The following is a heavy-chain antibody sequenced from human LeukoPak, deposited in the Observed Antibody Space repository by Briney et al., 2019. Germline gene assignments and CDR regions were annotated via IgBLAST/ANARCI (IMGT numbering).Heavy chain of an antibody. J-gene: IGHJ4*02. V-gene: IGHV1-2*02. Sequence: GASVKVSCKASGYTFTGYYMHWVRQAPGQGLGWMGWINPNSGGTNYAQKFQGRVTMTRDTSISTAYVELSRLRSDDTAVYYCARGPLRVDTAMVSGLGDYWGQGTLVTVSS. CDR1: GYTFTGYY. CDR3: ARGPLRVDTAMVSGLGDY. D-gene: IGHD5-18*01. CDR2: INPNSGGT.